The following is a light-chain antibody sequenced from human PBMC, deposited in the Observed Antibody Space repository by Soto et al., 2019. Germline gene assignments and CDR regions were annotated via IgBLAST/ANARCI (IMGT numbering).Light chain of an antibody. J-gene: IGLJ1*01. CDR1: SSDVGAYNY. CDR2: DVS. V-gene: IGLV2-14*03. Sequence: QSALTQPASVSGSPGQSITISCTGSSSDVGAYNYVSWYQHHPGKAPKLMIHDVSNRPSGVSNRFSGSKSGNTASLTISGLQAEDEADYYCTSYTFSSTHVFGTGTKLPVL. CDR3: TSYTFSSTHV.